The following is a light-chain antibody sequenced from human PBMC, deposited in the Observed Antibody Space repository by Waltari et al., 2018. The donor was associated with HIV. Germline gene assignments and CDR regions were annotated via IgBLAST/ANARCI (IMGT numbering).Light chain of an antibody. V-gene: IGLV3-19*01. Sequence: SSELTQDPDVSVALGQTLKITCQGDSLRTYYSNWYQQKPGQAPGLGLHDKNSLPSGVPDRFSGSSSGSTASLTITGAQAEDEAVYYCHSRDSSGYSYVFGTGTQVTVL. CDR2: DKN. J-gene: IGLJ1*01. CDR3: HSRDSSGYSYV. CDR1: SLRTYY.